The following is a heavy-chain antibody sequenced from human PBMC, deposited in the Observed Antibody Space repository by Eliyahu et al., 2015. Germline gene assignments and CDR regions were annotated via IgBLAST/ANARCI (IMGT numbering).Heavy chain of an antibody. CDR3: ARLVADRRWYYFXY. D-gene: IGHD2-15*01. Sequence: QVQLVQSGAEVKKPGASVKXSCKASGYTFXSYAMHWVRQAPGQRLEWMGWINAGNGNTKXSQKFQGRVTITRDTSASTAYMELSSLRSEXTAVYYCARLVADRRWYYFXYWGQGTLVTISS. CDR1: GYTFXSYA. V-gene: IGHV1-3*01. J-gene: IGHJ4*02. CDR2: INAGNGNT.